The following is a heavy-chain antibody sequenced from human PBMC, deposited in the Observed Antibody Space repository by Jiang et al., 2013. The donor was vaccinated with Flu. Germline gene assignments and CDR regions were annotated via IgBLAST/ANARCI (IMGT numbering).Heavy chain of an antibody. CDR1: GFTFSDYY. CDR2: ISTNSAYX. CDR3: ARVHSNSPEDY. D-gene: IGHD6-6*01. Sequence: LSCAASGFTFSDYYMSWIRQAPGKGLEWVSYISTNSAYXNYADSVKGRFTISRDNAKNSLYLQMNSLRAEDTAVYYCARVHSNSPEDYWGQGTLVTVSS. J-gene: IGHJ4*02. V-gene: IGHV3-11*06.